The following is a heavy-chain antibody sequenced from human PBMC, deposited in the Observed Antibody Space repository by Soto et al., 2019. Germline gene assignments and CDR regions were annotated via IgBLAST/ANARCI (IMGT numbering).Heavy chain of an antibody. Sequence: QVQLVQSGAEVKKPGASVKVSCKASGYTFTSYYMHWVRQAPGQGLEWMGIINPSGGSTSYAQKFQGKVSMTRDTSTSTVYMELSSLRSEDTAVYYCAREGREGSVTIFGVVLDYYYYGMDVWGQGTTVTVSS. D-gene: IGHD3-3*01. J-gene: IGHJ6*02. CDR1: GYTFTSYY. CDR3: AREGREGSVTIFGVVLDYYYYGMDV. CDR2: INPSGGST. V-gene: IGHV1-46*01.